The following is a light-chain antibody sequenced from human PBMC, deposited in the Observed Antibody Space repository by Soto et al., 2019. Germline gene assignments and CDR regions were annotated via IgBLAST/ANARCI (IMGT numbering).Light chain of an antibody. J-gene: IGKJ4*01. CDR3: KQRTTWPPT. Sequence: EIVLTQSPATLSLSPGERATLSCRASQSVRNDLVWYHQKPGQAPRVLIYSASNRATGIPARFSGSGSGTDFTLTTSSLEPEDFAVYCCKQRTTWPPTFGGGTKVEMK. CDR1: QSVRND. V-gene: IGKV3-11*01. CDR2: SAS.